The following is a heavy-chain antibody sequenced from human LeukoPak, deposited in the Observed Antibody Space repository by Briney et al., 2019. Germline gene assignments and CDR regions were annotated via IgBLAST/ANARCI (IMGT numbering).Heavy chain of an antibody. Sequence: NPSQTLSLTCTVSGGSISSGSYDWYWIRQPAGKGLEWIGSIYYSGSTYYNPSLKSRVTISVDTSKNQFSLKLSSVTAADTAVYYCARDLYDFWSGYYSAWFDPWGQGTLVTVSS. CDR3: ARDLYDFWSGYYSAWFDP. J-gene: IGHJ5*02. CDR2: IYYSGST. CDR1: GGSISSGSYD. D-gene: IGHD3-3*01. V-gene: IGHV4-39*07.